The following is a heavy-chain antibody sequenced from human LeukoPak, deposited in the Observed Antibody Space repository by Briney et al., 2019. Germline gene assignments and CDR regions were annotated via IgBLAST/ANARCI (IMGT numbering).Heavy chain of an antibody. V-gene: IGHV1-8*01. J-gene: IGHJ4*02. D-gene: IGHD6-13*01. CDR1: GYTFTSYD. CDR2: MNPNSGNT. Sequence: GASVKVSCKASGYTFTSYDINWVRQATGQGLEWMGWMNPNSGNTGYAQKFQGRATMTRNTSISTAYMELSSLRSEDTAVYYCATLTSIAAAGDYWGQGTLVTVSS. CDR3: ATLTSIAAAGDY.